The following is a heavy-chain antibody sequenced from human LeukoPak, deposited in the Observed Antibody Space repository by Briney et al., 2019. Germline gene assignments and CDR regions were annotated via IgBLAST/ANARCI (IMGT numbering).Heavy chain of an antibody. CDR1: GGSISSYY. Sequence: SETLSLTCTVPGGSISSYYWSWIRQPPGKGLEWIGYIYTSGSTNYNPSLKSRVTISVDTSKNQFSLKLSSVTAADTAVYYCARGYSGYTSFDYWAREPWSPSPQ. J-gene: IGHJ4*02. CDR3: ARGYSGYTSFDY. V-gene: IGHV4-4*09. D-gene: IGHD5-12*01. CDR2: IYTSGST.